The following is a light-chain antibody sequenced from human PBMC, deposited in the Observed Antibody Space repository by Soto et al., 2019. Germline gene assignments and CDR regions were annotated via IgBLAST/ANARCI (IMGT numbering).Light chain of an antibody. CDR3: QQYGRSPTT. CDR1: QSVSSS. V-gene: IGKV3-20*01. J-gene: IGKJ1*01. CDR2: SAS. Sequence: EIAMTQSPVTMSASPGERATLSCRASQSVSSSLAWYQQKPGQAPRLLIYSASSRATGLPDRFGGSGSGTDFTLTISRLEPEDFAVYYCQQYGRSPTTFGQGTKVDIK.